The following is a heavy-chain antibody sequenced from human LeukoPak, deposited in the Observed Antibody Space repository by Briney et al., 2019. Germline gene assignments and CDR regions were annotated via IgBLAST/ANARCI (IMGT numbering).Heavy chain of an antibody. Sequence: GGSLRLSCAASGFTFSDYYMSWIRQAPGKGLQWISFISSGGSTTNYADSVKGRFTISRDNAKNSLYLQMNSLRAEDTAVYYCARDGPPGLERRVAPLDYWGQGTLVTVSS. V-gene: IGHV3-11*04. CDR3: ARDGPPGLERRVAPLDY. CDR2: ISSGGSTT. CDR1: GFTFSDYY. D-gene: IGHD1-1*01. J-gene: IGHJ4*02.